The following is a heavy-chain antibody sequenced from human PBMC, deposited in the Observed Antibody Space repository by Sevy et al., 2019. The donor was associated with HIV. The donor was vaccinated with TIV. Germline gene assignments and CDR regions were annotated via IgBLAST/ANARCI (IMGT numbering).Heavy chain of an antibody. D-gene: IGHD5-18*01. CDR1: GYSFTSYW. CDR3: ARTAMVSYYYYYMDV. CDR2: IDPSDSYT. J-gene: IGHJ6*03. Sequence: GESLKISCKGSGYSFTSYWISWVRQMPGKGLEWMGRIDPSDSYTNYSPSFQGHVTISADKSIITAYLQWSSLKASDTAMYYCARTAMVSYYYYYMDVWGKGTTVTVSS. V-gene: IGHV5-10-1*01.